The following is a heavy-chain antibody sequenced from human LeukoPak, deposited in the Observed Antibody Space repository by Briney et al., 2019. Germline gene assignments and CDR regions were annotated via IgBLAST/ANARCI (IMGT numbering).Heavy chain of an antibody. CDR1: GYTLTSYD. D-gene: IGHD2-2*01. CDR3: ARAVGYCSSTSCSPGDY. CDR2: MNPNSGNT. Sequence: ASVKVSCKASGYTLTSYDINWGRQATGQGLEWMGWMNPNSGNTGYAQKFQGRVTMTRNTSISTAYMELSSQRSEDTAVYYCARAVGYCSSTSCSPGDYWGQGTLVTVSS. V-gene: IGHV1-8*01. J-gene: IGHJ4*02.